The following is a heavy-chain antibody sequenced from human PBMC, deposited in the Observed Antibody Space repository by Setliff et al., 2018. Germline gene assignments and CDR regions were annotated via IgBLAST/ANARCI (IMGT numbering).Heavy chain of an antibody. CDR1: GFTFGDYA. D-gene: IGHD1-26*01. V-gene: IGHV3-7*03. Sequence: PGGSLRLSCTVSGFTFGDYAMNWVRQAPGKGLEWVGFIRSKAYGETHYVDSVKGRFIISRDNAKNSLYLQMNTLRAEDTAVYYCARDRGGATTRDFWGQGTLVTVSS. CDR3: ARDRGGATTRDF. J-gene: IGHJ4*02. CDR2: IRSKAYGET.